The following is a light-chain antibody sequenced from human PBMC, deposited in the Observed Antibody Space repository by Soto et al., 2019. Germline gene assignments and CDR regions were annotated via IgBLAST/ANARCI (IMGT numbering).Light chain of an antibody. CDR2: AAS. J-gene: IGKJ1*01. CDR3: LQHNSYPQT. CDR1: QGIRDA. V-gene: IGKV1-17*01. Sequence: DIQMTQSPSSLSASVGDRVTITCRASQGIRDALGWYQQKPGKAPKRLIYAASSLQSGVPSRFSGSGSATEFTSTISSLQPEDFAAYYCLQHNSYPQTCGQGTKVEIK.